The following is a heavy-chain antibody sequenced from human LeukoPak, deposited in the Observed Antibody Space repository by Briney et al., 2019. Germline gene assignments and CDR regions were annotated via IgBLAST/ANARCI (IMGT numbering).Heavy chain of an antibody. V-gene: IGHV1-46*01. J-gene: IGHJ4*02. CDR3: ARASYYDSSGYFPYFDY. CDR1: GYTFTSYY. Sequence: ASVKVSCKASGYTFTSYYMHWVRQAPGQGLEWMGIINPSGGSTSYAQKFQGRVTMTRDTSTSTVYMELSSLRSEDTAVYYCARASYYDSSGYFPYFDYWGQGTLVTVSS. CDR2: INPSGGST. D-gene: IGHD3-22*01.